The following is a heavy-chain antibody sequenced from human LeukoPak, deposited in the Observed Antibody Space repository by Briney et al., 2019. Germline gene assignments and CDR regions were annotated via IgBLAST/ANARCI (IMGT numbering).Heavy chain of an antibody. CDR2: ISCDGINN. J-gene: IGHJ4*02. V-gene: IGHV3-30*18. CDR1: EFTFVRCA. Sequence: GGSLRLSCAASEFTFVRCAMSWVRQAPGKGLEWVSVISCDGINNYYADSVKGRFSISRDNSKNTLYLQMYSLRAEDTAVYYCAKLWGNFDYWGQGTLVTVSS. CDR3: AKLWGNFDY. D-gene: IGHD3-16*01.